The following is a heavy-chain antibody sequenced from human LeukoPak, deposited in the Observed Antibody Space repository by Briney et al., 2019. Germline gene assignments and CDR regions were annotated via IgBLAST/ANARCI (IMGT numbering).Heavy chain of an antibody. CDR1: GYTFTSYG. CDR3: ARDRYYDSSGEAFDY. V-gene: IGHV1-18*01. CDR2: ISAYNGNT. D-gene: IGHD3-22*01. J-gene: IGHJ4*02. Sequence: ASVKVSCEASGYTFTSYGISWVRQAPGQGLEWMGWISAYNGNTNYAQKLQGRVTMTTHTSTSTAYMELRSLRSDDTAVYYCARDRYYDSSGEAFDYWGQGTLVTVSS.